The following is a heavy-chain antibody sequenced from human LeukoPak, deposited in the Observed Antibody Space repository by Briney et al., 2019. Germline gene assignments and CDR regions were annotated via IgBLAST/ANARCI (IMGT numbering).Heavy chain of an antibody. CDR2: TYSGGST. CDR1: GGSISSYY. V-gene: IGHV4-4*07. CDR3: ARDHADYGAWGIDY. J-gene: IGHJ4*02. D-gene: IGHD4-17*01. Sequence: SETLSLTCTVSGGSISSYYWSWIRQPAGKGLEWIGRTYSGGSTNYNPSLRSRVTMSADTSKNQISLRLSSVTAADTALYYCARDHADYGAWGIDYWGQGTLVTVSS.